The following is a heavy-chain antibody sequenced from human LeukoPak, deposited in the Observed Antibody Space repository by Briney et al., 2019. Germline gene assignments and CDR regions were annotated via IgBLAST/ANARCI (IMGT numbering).Heavy chain of an antibody. CDR1: GGSISSYY. CDR2: IYYSGST. D-gene: IGHD5-12*01. CDR3: ARGGSGYELDY. V-gene: IGHV4-59*01. Sequence: SETLSLTCTVSGGSISSYYWSWIRQPPGKGLEWIGYIYYSGSTNYNPSLKSRVTISVDTFKNQFSLKLSSVTAADTAVYYCARGGSGYELDYWGQGTLVTVSS. J-gene: IGHJ4*02.